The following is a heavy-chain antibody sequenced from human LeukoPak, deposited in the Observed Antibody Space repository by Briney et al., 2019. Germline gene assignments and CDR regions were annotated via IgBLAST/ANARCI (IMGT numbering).Heavy chain of an antibody. CDR2: IGTAGDT. CDR1: GFTFSSYD. D-gene: IGHD3-16*02. Sequence: GGSLRLSCAASGFTFSSYDMHWVRQATGKGLEWVSAIGTAGDTYYPGSVKGRFTISRENAKNSLYLQMNSLRAGDTAVYYCASHMTVGDYDYVWGSYRYLHYFDYWGQGTLVTVSS. V-gene: IGHV3-13*01. CDR3: ASHMTVGDYDYVWGSYRYLHYFDY. J-gene: IGHJ4*02.